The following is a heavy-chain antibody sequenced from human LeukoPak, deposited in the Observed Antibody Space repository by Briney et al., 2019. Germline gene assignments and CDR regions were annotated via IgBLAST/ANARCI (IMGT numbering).Heavy chain of an antibody. V-gene: IGHV3-74*01. CDR2: FNTDGSNT. D-gene: IGHD3-22*01. CDR1: GFTFDYYW. CDR3: VVWGEDRSGHRFDF. Sequence: GGSLRLSCAASGFTFDYYWMHWVRQAPGKGLMWVSRFNTDGSNTHYADSVKGRFTISRDNAKNTLYLQMNGLRVEDTAVYYCVVWGEDRSGHRFDFWGQGTLVTVSS. J-gene: IGHJ4*02.